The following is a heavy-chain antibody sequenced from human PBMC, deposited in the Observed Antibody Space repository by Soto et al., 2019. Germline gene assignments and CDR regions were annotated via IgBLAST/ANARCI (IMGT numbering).Heavy chain of an antibody. CDR2: VYTTGST. V-gene: IGHV4-4*07. J-gene: IGHJ4*02. Sequence: SETLSLTCTVSGGSINSFYWNWIRRPAGKGLEWIGRVYTTGSTNYNPSLRSRVTMSVDMSKNQFSLKLTSVTAADTAVYFCARGGVGMDNWSQGTLVTVSS. D-gene: IGHD3-10*01. CDR3: ARGGVGMDN. CDR1: GGSINSFY.